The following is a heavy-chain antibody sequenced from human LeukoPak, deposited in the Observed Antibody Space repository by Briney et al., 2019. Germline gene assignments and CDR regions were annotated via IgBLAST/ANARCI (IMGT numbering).Heavy chain of an antibody. V-gene: IGHV1-69*05. Sequence: SVKLSCKASGGTFSSYSIRWVRQAPGQGLEWMGRIIPIFGTANYAQKFQGRVTITTDKSTNTAYMQLSSLRAEDTAVYYCAREFYYYDRSGDYNDCWGEGALV. J-gene: IGHJ4*02. CDR2: IIPIFGTA. D-gene: IGHD3-22*01. CDR3: AREFYYYDRSGDYNDC. CDR1: GGTFSSYS.